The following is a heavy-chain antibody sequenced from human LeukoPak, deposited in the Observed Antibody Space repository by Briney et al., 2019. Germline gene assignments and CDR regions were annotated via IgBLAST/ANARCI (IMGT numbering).Heavy chain of an antibody. CDR1: GFTFDDYA. D-gene: IGHD2-2*02. Sequence: PGRSLRLSCAASGFTFDDYAMHWVRQAPGKGLEWVSGISWNSGSIGYADSVKGRFTISRDNAKNSLYLQMNSLRAEDTAVYYCARDSEKDQLLYKRGDAFDIWGQGTMVTVSS. J-gene: IGHJ3*02. V-gene: IGHV3-9*01. CDR3: ARDSEKDQLLYKRGDAFDI. CDR2: ISWNSGSI.